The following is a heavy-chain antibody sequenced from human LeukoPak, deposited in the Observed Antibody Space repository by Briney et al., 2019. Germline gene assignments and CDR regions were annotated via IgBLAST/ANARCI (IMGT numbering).Heavy chain of an antibody. CDR2: SSSRGDTI. D-gene: IGHD2-15*01. J-gene: IGHJ4*02. V-gene: IGHV3-48*03. Sequence: GRALRLSRATPGFTFSRYEISWVRPAPGKGVEWVSYSSSRGDTIYYADSVKGRFTISRDNAKNSVYLQMNSLRAEDTAVYHCAREARGTYCSGGNCYLGDWGQGTLVTVST. CDR1: GFTFSRYE. CDR3: AREARGTYCSGGNCYLGD.